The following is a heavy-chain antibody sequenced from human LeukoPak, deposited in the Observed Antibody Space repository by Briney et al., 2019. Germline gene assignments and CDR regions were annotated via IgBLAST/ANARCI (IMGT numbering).Heavy chain of an antibody. CDR1: GGSISSGGYS. V-gene: IGHV4-30-4*07. CDR3: ARVTRGDYGLDAFDI. J-gene: IGHJ3*02. D-gene: IGHD4-17*01. Sequence: PSETLSLTCAVSGGSISSGGYSWSWLRQPPGTGLEWLGYIYYSGSTYDNPSLKSRVTISVDTSKNQFSLKLSSVTAADTAVYYCARVTRGDYGLDAFDIWGQGTMVTVSS. CDR2: IYYSGST.